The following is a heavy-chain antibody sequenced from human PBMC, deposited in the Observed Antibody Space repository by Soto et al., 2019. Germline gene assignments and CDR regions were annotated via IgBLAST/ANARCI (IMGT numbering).Heavy chain of an antibody. CDR2: VYYTGST. J-gene: IGHJ4*02. CDR1: GGSVSGRIYY. Sequence: PSETLSLTCTVSGGSVSGRIYYWSWIRQPPGKGLEWIGYVYYTGSTSYNPSLKSRVTISVDTSKNQFSLNLSSVTAADTAVYYCARTNWDEYYFDSWGQGTLVTVSS. D-gene: IGHD7-27*01. V-gene: IGHV4-61*01. CDR3: ARTNWDEYYFDS.